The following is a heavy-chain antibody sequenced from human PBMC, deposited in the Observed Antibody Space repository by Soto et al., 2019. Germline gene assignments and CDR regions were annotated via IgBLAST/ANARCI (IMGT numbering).Heavy chain of an antibody. D-gene: IGHD7-27*01. CDR1: GFTFSTHA. J-gene: IGHJ6*02. CDR2: ISGSGYNT. CDR3: AKVPRSGEDPYYGLDV. V-gene: IGHV3-23*01. Sequence: EVQLLESGGGLVQPGGSLRLSCVASGFTFSTHAISWVRQTPGNGLEWVSSISGSGYNTFYADSVRGRVTISRDKSKNTRYLQINSLRAEDTAVYFCAKVPRSGEDPYYGLDVWGQGTTVTVSS.